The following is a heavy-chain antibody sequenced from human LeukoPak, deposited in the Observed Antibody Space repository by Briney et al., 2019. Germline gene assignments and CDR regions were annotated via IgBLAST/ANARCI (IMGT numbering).Heavy chain of an antibody. CDR3: ARAIVVVPAAITNWFDP. Sequence: ASETLSLNCAVSGGSISSGGYSWSWIRQPPGRGLEWIGYIYHSGSAYYNPSLKSRVTISVDRSKNQFSLKLSSVTAADTAVYYCARAIVVVPAAITNWFDPWGQGTLVTVSS. CDR2: IYHSGSA. J-gene: IGHJ5*02. D-gene: IGHD2-2*01. CDR1: GGSISSGGYS. V-gene: IGHV4-30-2*01.